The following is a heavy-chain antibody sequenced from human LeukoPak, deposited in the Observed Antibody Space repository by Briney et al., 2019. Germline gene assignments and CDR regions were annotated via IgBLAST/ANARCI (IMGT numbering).Heavy chain of an antibody. D-gene: IGHD6-6*01. V-gene: IGHV3-23*01. J-gene: IGHJ4*02. CDR2: IDGSGDNT. CDR1: GFTFSNYA. Sequence: GGSLRLSCAASGFTFSNYAMSWVRQAPGKGLEWVSGIDGSGDNTYYADSAKGRFTISRDNSKNTLYLRMNSLRVEDTAVYYCAKAPAFRQLVSFDHWGQGILVTVSS. CDR3: AKAPAFRQLVSFDH.